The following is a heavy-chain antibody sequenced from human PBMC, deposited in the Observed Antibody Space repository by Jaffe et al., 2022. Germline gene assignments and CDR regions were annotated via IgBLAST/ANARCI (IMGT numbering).Heavy chain of an antibody. CDR1: GYIFTSAY. V-gene: IGHV1-46*03. CDR3: ARGLISGTYYSP. J-gene: IGHJ4*02. CDR2: INPSGGSP. Sequence: QVQLVQSGAEVKKPGALVKVSCKASGYIFTSAYVHWVRQAPGQGLEWMGIINPSGGSPTYAQKFQGRLTLTTDTSTSTVYMELSSLTSEDTAIYFCARGLISGTYYSPWGQGTLVTVSP. D-gene: IGHD3-10*01.